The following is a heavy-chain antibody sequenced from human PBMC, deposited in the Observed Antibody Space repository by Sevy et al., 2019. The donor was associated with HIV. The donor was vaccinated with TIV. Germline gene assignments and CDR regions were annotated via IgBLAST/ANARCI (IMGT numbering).Heavy chain of an antibody. D-gene: IGHD2-8*01. Sequence: GGSLRLSCAASGLTFSSYAMHWVRQAPGKGLEWVAVISYDGSDKYFADSVKGRFTISRDNSKNTLYLQMNSLRAEDTAVYYCARGGHVLMVYAYGMDVWGQGTTVTVSS. CDR3: ARGGHVLMVYAYGMDV. CDR2: ISYDGSDK. V-gene: IGHV3-30*04. J-gene: IGHJ6*02. CDR1: GLTFSSYA.